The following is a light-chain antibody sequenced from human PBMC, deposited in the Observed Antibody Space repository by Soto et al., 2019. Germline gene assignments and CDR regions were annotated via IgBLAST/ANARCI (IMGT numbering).Light chain of an antibody. Sequence: DIVLTQSPGTLSLSPGERASLSCRASQSVSSGHLAWYQQKPGQAPRLLIYGASRRATGIPDRFSGSGSGTDFPLTISRLEPEDYAVYYCQQYGHSLWTFGQGPKVEIK. CDR3: QQYGHSLWT. CDR1: QSVSSGH. J-gene: IGKJ1*01. CDR2: GAS. V-gene: IGKV3-20*01.